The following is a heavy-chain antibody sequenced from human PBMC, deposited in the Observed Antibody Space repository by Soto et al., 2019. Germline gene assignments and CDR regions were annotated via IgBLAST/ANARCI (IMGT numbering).Heavy chain of an antibody. CDR3: AGGGSTMVRGPRVYGWDV. CDR2: IIPVFGTP. D-gene: IGHD3-10*01. CDR1: GGTFRTFA. V-gene: IGHV1-69*01. Sequence: QVKLVQSGAEVKEPGSSVKVSCKASGGTFRTFAISWVRQAPGQGPEWMGGIIPVFGTPNYAQKFQGRVTIPADESTSTAYMELSSLRSEDTAVYYWAGGGSTMVRGPRVYGWDVWGQGTTVTVSS. J-gene: IGHJ6*02.